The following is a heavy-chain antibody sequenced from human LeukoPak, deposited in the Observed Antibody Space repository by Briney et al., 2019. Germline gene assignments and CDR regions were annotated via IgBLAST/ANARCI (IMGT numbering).Heavy chain of an antibody. Sequence: GGSLRLSCAASGFTFSSYAMSWVRQAPGKGLEWVSAISGSGGSTYYADSVKGRFTISRDNSKNTLYLQMNSLRAEDTAVYYCAEGRIFGVVHTTDYWGQGTLVTVSS. CDR3: AEGRIFGVVHTTDY. V-gene: IGHV3-23*01. D-gene: IGHD3-3*01. J-gene: IGHJ4*02. CDR1: GFTFSSYA. CDR2: ISGSGGST.